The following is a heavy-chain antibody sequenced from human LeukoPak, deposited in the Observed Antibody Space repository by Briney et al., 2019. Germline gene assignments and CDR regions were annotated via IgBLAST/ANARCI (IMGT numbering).Heavy chain of an antibody. CDR3: AKDGTGCGGDCYSDY. V-gene: IGHV3-53*01. CDR1: GFTVSGNY. Sequence: GGSLRLSCAASGFTVSGNYMSWVRQAPGKGLEWVSIIFSPGSTYYADSVKGRFTISRDNSKNTLYLQMNSLRAEDTALYYCAKDGTGCGGDCYSDYWGQGTLVTVSS. D-gene: IGHD2-21*02. J-gene: IGHJ4*02. CDR2: IFSPGST.